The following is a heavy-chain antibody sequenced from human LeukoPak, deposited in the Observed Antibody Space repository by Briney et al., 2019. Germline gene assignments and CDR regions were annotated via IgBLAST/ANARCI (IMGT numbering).Heavy chain of an antibody. Sequence: PGGSLRLSCAASGFTFSSYSMNWVRQAPGKGLEWVAVISYDGSNKYYADSVKGRFTISRDNSKNTLYLQMNSLRAEDTAVYYCARGSAGGLAGGNDYWGQGTLVTVSS. J-gene: IGHJ4*02. D-gene: IGHD3-16*01. CDR1: GFTFSSYS. CDR3: ARGSAGGLAGGNDY. V-gene: IGHV3-30*03. CDR2: ISYDGSNK.